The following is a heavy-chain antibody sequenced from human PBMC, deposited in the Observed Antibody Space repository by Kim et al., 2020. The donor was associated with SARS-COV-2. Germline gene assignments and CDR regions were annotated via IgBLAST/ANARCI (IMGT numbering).Heavy chain of an antibody. CDR3: ARDRGGGSGRDYYYYYGMDV. J-gene: IGHJ6*02. D-gene: IGHD3-10*01. Sequence: RVTISVDTSKNQFSLKLSSVTAADTAVYYCARDRGGGSGRDYYYYYGMDVWGQGTTVTVSS. V-gene: IGHV4-59*01.